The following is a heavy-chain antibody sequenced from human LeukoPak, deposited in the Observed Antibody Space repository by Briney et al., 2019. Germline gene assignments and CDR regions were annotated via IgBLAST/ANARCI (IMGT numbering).Heavy chain of an antibody. CDR2: MNPNSGNT. Sequence: GASVKVSCKASGYTFTSYDINWVRQATGQGLEWMGWMNPNSGNTGYAQKFQGRVTMTRDTSISTAYMELSRLRSDDTAVYYCARDDPVAGFDYWGQGTLVTVSS. CDR1: GYTFTSYD. V-gene: IGHV1-8*01. CDR3: ARDDPVAGFDY. J-gene: IGHJ4*02. D-gene: IGHD6-19*01.